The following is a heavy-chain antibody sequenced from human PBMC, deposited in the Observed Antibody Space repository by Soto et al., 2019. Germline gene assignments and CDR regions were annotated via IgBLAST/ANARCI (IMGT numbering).Heavy chain of an antibody. Sequence: PWGSLRLSCAASGFTFSNAWMNFVRQSPVKWLEWVVLIKSKTDGGTIDYPAPVKGRFIISRDDSRNTLYLQMNSLKTEDTAVYYCTTAHPRGPDYWGQGTLVTVSS. D-gene: IGHD5-12*01. CDR1: GFTFSNAW. CDR3: TTAHPRGPDY. CDR2: IKSKTDGGTI. J-gene: IGHJ4*02. V-gene: IGHV3-15*01.